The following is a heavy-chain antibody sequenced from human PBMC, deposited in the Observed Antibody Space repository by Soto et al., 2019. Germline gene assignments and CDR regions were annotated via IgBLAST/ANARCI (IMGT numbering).Heavy chain of an antibody. CDR3: ARHGALAENYYHYGMDV. V-gene: IGHV1-18*01. D-gene: IGHD2-8*01. Sequence: QVQLVQSGAEVKKPGASVKVSCKASGYTFTNYGISWVRQAPGQGLEWMGWISAYNGNTNYAQNHQGRVTMTTDTSTSTADMDRRSLRSDDPAADYCARHGALAENYYHYGMDVWGRGTTVTVSS. J-gene: IGHJ6*02. CDR2: ISAYNGNT. CDR1: GYTFTNYG.